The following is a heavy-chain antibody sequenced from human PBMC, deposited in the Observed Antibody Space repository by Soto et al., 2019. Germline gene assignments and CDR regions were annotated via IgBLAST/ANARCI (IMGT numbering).Heavy chain of an antibody. CDR2: ISAYNGNT. J-gene: IGHJ6*02. CDR3: ARDPAGSNRYYYGMDV. Sequence: GASVKVSCKASGYTFTSYGISWVRQAPGQGLEWMGWISAYNGNTSYAQKLQGRVTMTTDTSTSTAYMELRSLRSDDTAVYYCARDPAGSNRYYYGMDVWGQGTTVTVSS. CDR1: GYTFTSYG. D-gene: IGHD1-26*01. V-gene: IGHV1-18*01.